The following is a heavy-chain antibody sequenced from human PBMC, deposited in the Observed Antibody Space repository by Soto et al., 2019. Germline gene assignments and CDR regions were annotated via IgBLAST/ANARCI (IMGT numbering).Heavy chain of an antibody. Sequence: GGSLRLSCAVSGFTFSSYSMNWVRQAPGKGLEWVSSIGGSGGYIYYADSVKGRFTISRDNTKNTLSLQMNSLRPEDTALYYCAKATSATCTGSICYSFDYWGQGTLVTVSS. CDR1: GFTFSSYS. J-gene: IGHJ4*02. D-gene: IGHD2-21*01. CDR2: IGGSGGYI. V-gene: IGHV3-21*04. CDR3: AKATSATCTGSICYSFDY.